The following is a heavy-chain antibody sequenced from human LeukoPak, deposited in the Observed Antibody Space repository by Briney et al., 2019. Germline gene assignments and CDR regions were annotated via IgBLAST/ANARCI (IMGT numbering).Heavy chain of an antibody. CDR3: ARCTYYYGSGSSWFDP. CDR2: IYYSGST. CDR1: GGSISSYY. J-gene: IGHJ5*02. V-gene: IGHV4-59*12. Sequence: SETLSLTCTVSGGSISSYYWSWIRQPPGKGLEWIGYIYYSGSTNYNPSLKSRVTISVDTSKNQFSLKLSSVTAADTAVYYCARCTYYYGSGSSWFDPWGQGTLVTVSS. D-gene: IGHD3-10*01.